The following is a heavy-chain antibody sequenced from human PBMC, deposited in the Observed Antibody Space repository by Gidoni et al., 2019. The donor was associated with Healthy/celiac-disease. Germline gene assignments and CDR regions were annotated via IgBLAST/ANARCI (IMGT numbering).Heavy chain of an antibody. CDR3: ATLSAPGYCCRTSGHSQVDY. D-gene: IGHD2-2*03. V-gene: IGHV3-48*02. Sequence: EVQLVGSGGGLVQPGGSLRLSWAASGFTFSSYSMNWVRQAPGTGLEWVSYISSSSSTIYYADSVKGRFTISRDNAKNSLYLQMNSLRDEDTAVYYCATLSAPGYCCRTSGHSQVDYWGQGTLVTVSS. CDR1: GFTFSSYS. CDR2: ISSSSSTI. J-gene: IGHJ4*02.